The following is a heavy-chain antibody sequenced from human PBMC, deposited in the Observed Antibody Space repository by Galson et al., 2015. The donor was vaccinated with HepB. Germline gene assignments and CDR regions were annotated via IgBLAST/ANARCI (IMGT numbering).Heavy chain of an antibody. CDR2: ISSRSNYL. J-gene: IGHJ4*02. Sequence: SLRLSCAASGFIFSTDSMAWVRQAPGKGLEWVSSISSRSNYLYYADSVKGRFTISRDDAQNALYLQMNSLRAEDTSVYYCVRDPPLGTPLDYWGQGTLVTVSS. V-gene: IGHV3-21*06. D-gene: IGHD7-27*01. CDR3: VRDPPLGTPLDY. CDR1: GFIFSTDS.